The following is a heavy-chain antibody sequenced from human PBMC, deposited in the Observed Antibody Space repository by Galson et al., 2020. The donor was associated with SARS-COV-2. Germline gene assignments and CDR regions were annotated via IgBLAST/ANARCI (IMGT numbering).Heavy chain of an antibody. Sequence: SSETLSLTFTVSNDSMSSSSYYWRWNRQSPGKGLEWIGNSYYSGRTYYNPSLKIRVTISVDTSKNRFFLKLNSVTAATTAVYYCARQVGTYGAFEIWGQGTTVAVSS. CDR3: ARQVGTYGAFEI. D-gene: IGHD1-26*01. J-gene: IGHJ3*02. CDR2: SYYSGRT. CDR1: NDSMSSSSYY. V-gene: IGHV4-39*01.